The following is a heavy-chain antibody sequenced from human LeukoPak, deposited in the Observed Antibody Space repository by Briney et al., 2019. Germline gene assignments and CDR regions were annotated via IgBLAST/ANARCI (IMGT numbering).Heavy chain of an antibody. J-gene: IGHJ4*02. CDR3: AEMEDFRWLVPFDY. CDR2: ISGSGGST. V-gene: IGHV3-23*01. D-gene: IGHD6-19*01. CDR1: GFTFSSYA. Sequence: GGSLRLSCAASGFTFSSYAMSWVRQAPGKGLEWVSAISGSGGSTYYADSVKGRFTISRDNSKNTLYLQMNSLRAEDTAVYYCAEMEDFRWLVPFDYWGQGTLVTVSS.